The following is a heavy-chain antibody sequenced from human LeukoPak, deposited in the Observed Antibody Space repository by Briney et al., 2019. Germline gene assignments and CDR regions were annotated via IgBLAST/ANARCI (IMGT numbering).Heavy chain of an antibody. Sequence: PSETLSLTCTVPGGSISSYYWSWIRQPPGKGLEWIGYIYYSGSTNYNPSLKSRVTISVDTSKNQFSLKLSSVTAADTAVYYCAREDIGSRFDPWGQGTLVTVSS. CDR3: AREDIGSRFDP. J-gene: IGHJ5*02. D-gene: IGHD2-15*01. CDR2: IYYSGST. CDR1: GGSISSYY. V-gene: IGHV4-59*01.